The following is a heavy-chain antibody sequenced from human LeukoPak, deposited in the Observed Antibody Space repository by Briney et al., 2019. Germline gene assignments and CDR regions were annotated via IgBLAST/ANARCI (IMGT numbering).Heavy chain of an antibody. D-gene: IGHD6-25*01. CDR3: AKGGSGQFYYYYGMDV. V-gene: IGHV3-23*01. CDR2: ISGSGGST. J-gene: IGHJ6*02. CDR1: GFTFSSYA. Sequence: PGGSLRLSCAASGFTFSSYAMSWVRQAPGKGLEWVSAISGSGGSTYYADSVKGRFTISRDNSKNTLYLQMNSLRAEDTAVYYCAKGGSGQFYYYYGMDVWGQGTTVTVPS.